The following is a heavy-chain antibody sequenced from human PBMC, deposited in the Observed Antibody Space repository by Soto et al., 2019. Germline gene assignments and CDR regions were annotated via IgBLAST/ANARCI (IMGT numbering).Heavy chain of an antibody. CDR3: ARAIVLTNHHYGMDV. CDR1: GFTVSSNY. V-gene: IGHV3-53*01. CDR2: IYSGGST. D-gene: IGHD1-26*01. Sequence: GGSLRLSCAASGFTVSSNYMSWVRQAPGKGLEWVSVIYSGGSTYYADSVKGRFTISRDNSKNTLYLQMNSLRAEDTAVYYCARAIVLTNHHYGMDVWGQGTTVTVSS. J-gene: IGHJ6*02.